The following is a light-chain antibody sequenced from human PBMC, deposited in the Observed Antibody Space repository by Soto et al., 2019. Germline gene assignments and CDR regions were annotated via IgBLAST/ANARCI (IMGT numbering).Light chain of an antibody. V-gene: IGKV3-15*01. CDR3: HLDNNWPPST. CDR2: GAS. CDR1: QSVSSN. J-gene: IGKJ1*01. Sequence: EIVMTQSPATLSVSQGERATLSCRASQSVSSNLAWYQQKPGQAPRLLIYGASTRATGIPARFSGSGSGTEFTLTISSLQSEEFAVYYWHLDNNWPPSTLGLGTKVELK.